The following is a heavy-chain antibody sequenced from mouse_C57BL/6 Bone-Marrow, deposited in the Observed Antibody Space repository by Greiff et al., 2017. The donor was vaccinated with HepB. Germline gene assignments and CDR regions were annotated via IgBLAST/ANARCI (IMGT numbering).Heavy chain of an antibody. CDR3: ARRVVNWYFGV. Sequence: QVQLQQPGAELVRPGSSVKLSCKASGYTFTSYWMDWVKQRPGQGLEWIGNIYPSDSETHYNQKFKDKATLTVDKSSSTAYMQLSSLTSEDSAVYYCARRVVNWYFGVWGTGTTVTVSS. V-gene: IGHV1-61*01. J-gene: IGHJ1*03. D-gene: IGHD1-1*01. CDR1: GYTFTSYW. CDR2: IYPSDSET.